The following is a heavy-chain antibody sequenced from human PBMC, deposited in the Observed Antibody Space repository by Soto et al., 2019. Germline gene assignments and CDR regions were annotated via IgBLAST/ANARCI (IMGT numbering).Heavy chain of an antibody. Sequence: SVKVSCKASGFTFTSSAVQWVRQARGQRLEWIGWIAVGSGYTNYAQRFQARVTLTRDMSTATTYMELSRLTSEDTAIYYCAADATAWQQMVPSDYWGQGTMVTVSS. CDR2: IAVGSGYT. D-gene: IGHD2-8*01. V-gene: IGHV1-58*01. J-gene: IGHJ4*02. CDR1: GFTFTSSA. CDR3: AADATAWQQMVPSDY.